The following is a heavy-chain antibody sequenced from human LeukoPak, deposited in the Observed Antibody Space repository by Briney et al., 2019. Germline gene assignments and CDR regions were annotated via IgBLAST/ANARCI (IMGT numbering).Heavy chain of an antibody. J-gene: IGHJ4*02. Sequence: GASVKVSCKPSGDTFTGSYIHWLRQAPGQGLEWRGWINPNTGGTTYAQRFHGRVTMTRDSSISTAYMELSTLRSDDTAVYSCARGRSGNSVGPGGCFDLWGQGTLVTVSS. V-gene: IGHV1-2*02. CDR1: GDTFTGSY. D-gene: IGHD5/OR15-5a*01. CDR3: ARGRSGNSVGPGGCFDL. CDR2: INPNTGGT.